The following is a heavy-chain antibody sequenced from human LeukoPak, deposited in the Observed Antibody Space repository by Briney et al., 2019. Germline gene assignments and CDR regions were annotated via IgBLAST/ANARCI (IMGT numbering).Heavy chain of an antibody. CDR3: AKEGDYCSSSGCHKRGIDY. D-gene: IGHD2-2*01. Sequence: GTSLRLSCAASGFTFSRYAMHWVRQAPGKGLEWVAVIWYDGSHDTYTDSVKGRFTVSRDNFKNVLHLQMNSLRVEDTAVYYCAKEGDYCSSSGCHKRGIDYWGQGTLVTVSS. CDR2: IWYDGSHD. CDR1: GFTFSRYA. V-gene: IGHV3-33*06. J-gene: IGHJ4*02.